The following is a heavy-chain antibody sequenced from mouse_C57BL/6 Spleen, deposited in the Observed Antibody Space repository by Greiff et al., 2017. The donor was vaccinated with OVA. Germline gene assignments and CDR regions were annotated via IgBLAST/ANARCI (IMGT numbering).Heavy chain of an antibody. D-gene: IGHD2-4*01. V-gene: IGHV1-82*01. J-gene: IGHJ2*01. CDR3: ARIYYDYDPYFDY. CDR1: GYAFSSSW. Sequence: QVQLQQSGPELVKPGASVKISCKASGYAFSSSWMNWVKQRPGKGLEWIGRIYPGDGDTNYNGKFKGKATLTADKSSSTAYMQLSSLTSEDSAVYFCARIYYDYDPYFDYWGQGTTLTVSS. CDR2: IYPGDGDT.